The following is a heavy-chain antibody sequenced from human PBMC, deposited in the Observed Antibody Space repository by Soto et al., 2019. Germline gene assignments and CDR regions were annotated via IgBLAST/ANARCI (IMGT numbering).Heavy chain of an antibody. CDR1: GGSISSYY. D-gene: IGHD5-18*01. V-gene: IGHV4-59*01. J-gene: IGHJ4*02. CDR2: IYYSGST. CDR3: ARSVGYSYGPDY. Sequence: QVQLQESGPGLVKPSETLSLTCTVSGGSISSYYWSWIRQPPGKGLEWIGYIYYSGSTNYNPSLKSRVTISVDTSKNQFSLKLSPVTAADTAVYYCARSVGYSYGPDYWGQGTLVTVSS.